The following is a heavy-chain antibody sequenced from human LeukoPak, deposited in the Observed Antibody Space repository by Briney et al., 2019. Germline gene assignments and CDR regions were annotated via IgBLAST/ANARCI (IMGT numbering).Heavy chain of an antibody. J-gene: IGHJ4*02. Sequence: PGGSLRLSCAASGFTFSTYSMNWVRQAPGKGLEWISYISSSGSTMYYADSVKGRFTISRDNAKNSLYLQVYSLRVEDTAVYYCAPYCSSPTCYEVYFDSWGQGTLVTASS. V-gene: IGHV3-48*01. CDR3: APYCSSPTCYEVYFDS. CDR2: ISSSGSTM. CDR1: GFTFSTYS. D-gene: IGHD2-2*01.